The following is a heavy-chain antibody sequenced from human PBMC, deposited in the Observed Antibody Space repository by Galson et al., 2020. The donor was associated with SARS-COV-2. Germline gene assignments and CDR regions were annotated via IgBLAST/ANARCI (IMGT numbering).Heavy chain of an antibody. Sequence: GGSLRLSCAASGFTFSSYAMHWVRQAPGKGLEWVAVISYDGSNKYYADSVKGRFTISRDNSKNTLYLQMNSLRAEDTAVYYCARTGSVSYGDAFDIWGQGTMVTVSS. CDR1: GFTFSSYA. CDR2: ISYDGSNK. J-gene: IGHJ3*02. CDR3: ARTGSVSYGDAFDI. V-gene: IGHV3-30*04. D-gene: IGHD3-10*01.